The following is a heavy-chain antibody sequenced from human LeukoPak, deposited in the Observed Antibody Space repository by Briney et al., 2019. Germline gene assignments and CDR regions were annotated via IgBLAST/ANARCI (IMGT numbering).Heavy chain of an antibody. J-gene: IGHJ4*02. CDR2: IYDSGTT. CDR3: ARGWSSSSYFNF. V-gene: IGHV4-4*07. CDR1: GASVSRYY. Sequence: SDTLSLTCTVSGASVSRYYWNWIRQPAGKGLEWIGRIYDSGTTNSNPSLKSRVAMSVDTSRNQFSLQLFSLTAADTAVYYCARGWSSSSYFNFRGQGILVTVSS. D-gene: IGHD6-6*01.